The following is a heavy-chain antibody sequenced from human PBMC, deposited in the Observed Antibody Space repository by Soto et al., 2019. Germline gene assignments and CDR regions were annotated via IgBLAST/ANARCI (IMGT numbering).Heavy chain of an antibody. CDR2: ISWNSGSI. D-gene: IGHD6-13*01. CDR3: AKDYNFPGYSSSWYYFDY. V-gene: IGHV3-23*01. Sequence: ETVSLTCAVSGGSISSVGYCWSWIRQPPGKGLEWVSGISWNSGSIGYADSVKGRFTISRDNSKNTLYLQMNSLRAEDTAVYYCAKDYNFPGYSSSWYYFDYWGQGTLVTVSS. CDR1: GGSISSVGYC. J-gene: IGHJ4*02.